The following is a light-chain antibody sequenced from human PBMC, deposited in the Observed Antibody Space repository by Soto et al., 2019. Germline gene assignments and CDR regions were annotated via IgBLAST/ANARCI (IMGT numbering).Light chain of an antibody. J-gene: IGKJ2*01. V-gene: IGKV3-15*01. CDR3: QQYNNWPQT. CDR2: GAS. CDR1: QSVSSSY. Sequence: EMVMTQSPATLSVSPGERATLSCRASQSVSSSYLAWYQQKPGQAPRLLIYGASTRATGIPARFSGSGSGTEFTLTISSLQSEDFAVYYCQQYNNWPQTFCQGTKLEIK.